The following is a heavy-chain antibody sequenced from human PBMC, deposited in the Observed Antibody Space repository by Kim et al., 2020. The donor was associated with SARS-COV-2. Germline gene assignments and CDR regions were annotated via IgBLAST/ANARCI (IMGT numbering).Heavy chain of an antibody. CDR2: IWYDGSNK. D-gene: IGHD2-15*01. CDR3: AREGYCSGGSCQPHYYYYGMDV. J-gene: IGHJ6*02. Sequence: GGSLRLSCAASGFTFSSYGMHWVRQAPGKGLEWVAVIWYDGSNKYYADSVKGRFTISRDNSKNTLYLQMNSLRAEDTAVYYCAREGYCSGGSCQPHYYYYGMDVWGQGTTVTVSS. CDR1: GFTFSSYG. V-gene: IGHV3-33*01.